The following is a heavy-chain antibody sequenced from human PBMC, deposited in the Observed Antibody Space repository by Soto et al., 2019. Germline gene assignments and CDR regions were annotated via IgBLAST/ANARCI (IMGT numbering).Heavy chain of an antibody. CDR3: ASAEDIVVVPAAMGGDYYYYYGMDV. CDR2: IIPIFGTA. D-gene: IGHD2-2*01. V-gene: IGHV1-69*13. J-gene: IGHJ6*02. Sequence: SVKVSCKASGGTFSSYAISWVRQAPGQGLEWMGGIIPIFGTANYAQKFQGRVTITADESTSTAYMELSSLRSEDTAVYYCASAEDIVVVPAAMGGDYYYYYGMDVWGQGTTVTVSS. CDR1: GGTFSSYA.